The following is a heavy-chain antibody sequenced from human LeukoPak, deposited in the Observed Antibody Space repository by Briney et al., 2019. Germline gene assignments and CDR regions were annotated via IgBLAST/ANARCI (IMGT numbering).Heavy chain of an antibody. Sequence: SETLSLTCGVSGGSVTSTNWWTWVRQPPGKGLEWIGEVHLDGRANYNPSLKSRLTMSVDLSENHISLKLTSVTAADTAVYYCAREGGFYRPLDYSGQGTLVTVSS. D-gene: IGHD3-3*01. J-gene: IGHJ4*02. V-gene: IGHV4-4*02. CDR1: GGSVTSTNW. CDR2: VHLDGRA. CDR3: AREGGFYRPLDY.